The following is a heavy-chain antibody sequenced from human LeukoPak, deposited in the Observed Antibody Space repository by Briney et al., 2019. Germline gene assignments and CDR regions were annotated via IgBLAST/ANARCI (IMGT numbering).Heavy chain of an antibody. V-gene: IGHV3-48*03. D-gene: IGHD2-15*01. CDR2: ISSSGSTI. CDR3: ARGAAPSCSGGSCYSGY. J-gene: IGHJ4*02. Sequence: GGSLRLSCAASGFTFSSYEMNWVRQAPGKGLEWVSYISSSGSTIYYADSVKGRFTISRDNAQNSLYLQMNSLRAEDTAVYYCARGAAPSCSGGSCYSGYWGQGTLVTVSS. CDR1: GFTFSSYE.